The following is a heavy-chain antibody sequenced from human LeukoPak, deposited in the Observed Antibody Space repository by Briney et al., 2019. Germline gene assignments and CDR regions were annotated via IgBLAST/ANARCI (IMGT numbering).Heavy chain of an antibody. D-gene: IGHD3-16*02. CDR3: ARGPMITFGGVIVPPFDY. CDR2: ISHSGST. J-gene: IGHJ4*02. Sequence: SETLSLTCAVYGGSFSGYYWNWVRQSPGKGLEWIGEISHSGSTNYSPPLKSRVAISVDTSKNQFSLKLSSVTAADTAVYYCARGPMITFGGVIVPPFDYWGQGTLVTVSS. V-gene: IGHV4-34*01. CDR1: GGSFSGYY.